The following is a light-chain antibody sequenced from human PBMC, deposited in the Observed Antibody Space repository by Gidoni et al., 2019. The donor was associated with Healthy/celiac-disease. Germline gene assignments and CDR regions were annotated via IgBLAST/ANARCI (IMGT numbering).Light chain of an antibody. CDR2: GAS. Sequence: IGLTQSTGTLSFSPGERATLACRASQSVSSSYLAWYQQKPGQAPRLLIYGASSRATGIPDRFSGSGSGTDFTLTISRLEPEDFAVYYCQQYGSSPETFGPGTKVDIK. CDR1: QSVSSSY. V-gene: IGKV3-20*01. J-gene: IGKJ3*01. CDR3: QQYGSSPET.